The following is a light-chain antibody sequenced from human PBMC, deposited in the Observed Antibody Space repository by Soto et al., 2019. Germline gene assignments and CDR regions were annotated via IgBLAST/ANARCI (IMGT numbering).Light chain of an antibody. Sequence: EIVLTQSPDTLSVSPGERATLSCRASQSVNTLLAWYQQRPGQAPRLLIYRTSTRATGIPARFSGSGSGTEFTLTITGLQSEDFALYYCQQYNNWPITLGQGTRLDIK. CDR3: QQYNNWPIT. V-gene: IGKV3-15*01. CDR1: QSVNTL. CDR2: RTS. J-gene: IGKJ5*01.